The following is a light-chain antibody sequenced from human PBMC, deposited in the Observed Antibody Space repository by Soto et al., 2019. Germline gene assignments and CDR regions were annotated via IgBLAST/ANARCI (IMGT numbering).Light chain of an antibody. V-gene: IGKV3-11*01. CDR3: HQRSNWPPLT. Sequence: EIVLTQSPATLSLSPGERATLSCRASQSVGGYLDWYQQKPGQAPRLLINDASNRASGIPARFSGSGSGTDFTLTISSLEPEDLAVYYCHQRSNWPPLTFGGGTKVEIK. CDR1: QSVGGY. CDR2: DAS. J-gene: IGKJ4*01.